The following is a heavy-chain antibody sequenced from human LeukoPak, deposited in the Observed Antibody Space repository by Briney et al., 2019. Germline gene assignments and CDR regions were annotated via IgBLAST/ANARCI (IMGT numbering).Heavy chain of an antibody. CDR1: GYTFTDYY. CDR3: ARDREAARPEFDY. Sequence: ASLKVSCKASGYTFTDYYMHWVRQAPGQGLEWMGWINANRGGANYAQRFQGRVTMTRDTSITTAYMELSRLKSDDTAVYYCARDREAARPEFDYWGQGTLVTVSS. V-gene: IGHV1-2*02. CDR2: INANRGGA. D-gene: IGHD6-6*01. J-gene: IGHJ4*02.